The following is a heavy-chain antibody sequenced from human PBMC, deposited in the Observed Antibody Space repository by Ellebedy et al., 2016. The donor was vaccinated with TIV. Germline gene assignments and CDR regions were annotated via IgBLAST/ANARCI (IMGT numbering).Heavy chain of an antibody. CDR3: ARDSGFYCLDF. V-gene: IGHV3-7*01. J-gene: IGHJ4*02. Sequence: GGSLRLSXVASGLPFTNSWMTWVRQTPGKGLEWVASINSDGSERRYVDSVKGRFTFSRDNAANSVYLQVSSLRTDDTAVYYCARDSGFYCLDFWGQGTLVTVSS. D-gene: IGHD2-15*01. CDR2: INSDGSER. CDR1: GLPFTNSW.